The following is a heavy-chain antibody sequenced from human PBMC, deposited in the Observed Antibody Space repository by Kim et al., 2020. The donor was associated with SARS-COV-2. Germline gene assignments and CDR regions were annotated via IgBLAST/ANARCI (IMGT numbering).Heavy chain of an antibody. D-gene: IGHD6-19*01. CDR1: GGSISSSSYY. CDR3: ARHLALQQWLPRTGRHNWFDP. Sequence: SETLSLTCTVSGGSISSSSYYWGWIRQPPGKGLEWIGTIYYSGSTYYNPSLKSRVTISVDSSKNQFSLKLTSVTAADTAVYYCARHLALQQWLPRTGRHNWFDPWGQGTLVTVSS. J-gene: IGHJ5*02. V-gene: IGHV4-39*01. CDR2: IYYSGST.